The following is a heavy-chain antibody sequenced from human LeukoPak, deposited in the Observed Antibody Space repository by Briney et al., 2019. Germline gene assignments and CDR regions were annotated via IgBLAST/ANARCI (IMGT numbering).Heavy chain of an antibody. CDR2: IYSSVST. CDR3: ARGVLFDYYMDV. Sequence: SETLSLTCTVSGGSINSGNYYWSWIRQPAGKGLEWIGRIYSSVSTNYNSSLKSRVTISVDTSKNQFSLKLSSVTAADTAVYYCARGVLFDYYMDVWGKGTTVTVSS. J-gene: IGHJ6*03. D-gene: IGHD3-10*02. V-gene: IGHV4-61*02. CDR1: GGSINSGNYY.